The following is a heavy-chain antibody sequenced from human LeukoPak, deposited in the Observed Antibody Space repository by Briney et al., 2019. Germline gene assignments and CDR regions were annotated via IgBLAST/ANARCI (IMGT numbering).Heavy chain of an antibody. V-gene: IGHV3-30*19. CDR2: ISYDGSKE. CDR3: ARDISGYYSFDY. CDR1: GFIFSSHG. J-gene: IGHJ4*02. Sequence: PGTSLRLSCAASGFIFSSHGMHWVRQAPGKGLEWVAVISYDGSKEYYADSVKGRFTTSRDNSRNTLYLQMSSLRTDDTAVYYCARDISGYYSFDYWGQGTLVTVSS. D-gene: IGHD3-22*01.